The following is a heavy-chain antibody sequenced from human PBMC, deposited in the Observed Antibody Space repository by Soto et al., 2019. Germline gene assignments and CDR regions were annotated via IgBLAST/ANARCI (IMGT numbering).Heavy chain of an antibody. J-gene: IGHJ6*02. V-gene: IGHV1-2*04. CDR1: GYTFTGYY. CDR2: INPNSGGT. Sequence: ASVKVSCKSSGYTFTGYYMHWVRQAPGQGLEWMGWINPNSGGTNYAQKFQGWVTMTRDTSISTAYMELSRLRSDDTAVYYCARDGRAIFDNYYYYGMDVWGQGTTITVSS. CDR3: ARDGRAIFDNYYYYGMDV. D-gene: IGHD3-3*01.